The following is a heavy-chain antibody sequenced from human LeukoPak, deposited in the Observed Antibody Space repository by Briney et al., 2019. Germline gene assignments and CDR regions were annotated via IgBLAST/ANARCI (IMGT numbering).Heavy chain of an antibody. D-gene: IGHD6-13*01. J-gene: IGHJ4*02. CDR3: ARSPLGRVAAAGPLDY. CDR2: IYYSGST. V-gene: IGHV4-31*03. Sequence: TLSLTCTVSGGSISSGGYYWSWIRQHPGKGLEWIGYIYYSGSTYYNPSLKSRVTISVDTSKNQFSLKLSSVTAADTAVYYCARSPLGRVAAAGPLDYWGQGTLVTVSS. CDR1: GGSISSGGYY.